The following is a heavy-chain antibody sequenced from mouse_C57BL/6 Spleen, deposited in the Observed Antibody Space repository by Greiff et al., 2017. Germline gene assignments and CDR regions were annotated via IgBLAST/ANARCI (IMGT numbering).Heavy chain of an antibody. Sequence: VQLQQPGAELVKPGASVKLSCKASGYTFTSYWMHWVKQRPGQGLEWIGMIHPNSGSTNYNEKFKSKATLTVDKSSSTAYMQLSSPTSEDSAVYYCARSPTNGSSRHWYFDVWGTGTTVTVSS. V-gene: IGHV1-64*01. CDR3: ARSPTNGSSRHWYFDV. CDR2: IHPNSGST. J-gene: IGHJ1*03. D-gene: IGHD1-1*01. CDR1: GYTFTSYW.